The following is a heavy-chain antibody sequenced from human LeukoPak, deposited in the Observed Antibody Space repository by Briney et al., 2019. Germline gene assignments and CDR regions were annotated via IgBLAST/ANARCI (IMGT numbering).Heavy chain of an antibody. CDR3: ARDLRFGELLSTDY. J-gene: IGHJ4*02. D-gene: IGHD3-10*01. Sequence: ASVKVSCKASGYTFTGYYMHWVRQAPGQGLEWMGRINPNSGGTNYAQKFRGRVTMTRDTSISTAYMELSRLRSDDTAVYYCARDLRFGELLSTDYWGQGTLVTVSS. CDR2: INPNSGGT. V-gene: IGHV1-2*06. CDR1: GYTFTGYY.